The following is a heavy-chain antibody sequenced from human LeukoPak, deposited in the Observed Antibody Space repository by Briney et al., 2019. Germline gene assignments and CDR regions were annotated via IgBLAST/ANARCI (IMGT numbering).Heavy chain of an antibody. J-gene: IGHJ4*02. V-gene: IGHV3-53*01. CDR2: IDTGVNT. CDR3: ARDLNY. Sequence: PGGSLRLSCAASGFTVINYYMSWLRQAPGKGLEWVSIIDTGVNTYYTDSVKGRFTISRDSSKNTLYLQMNSLRAEDTAMYYCARDLNYWGQGTLVTVSS. CDR1: GFTVINYY.